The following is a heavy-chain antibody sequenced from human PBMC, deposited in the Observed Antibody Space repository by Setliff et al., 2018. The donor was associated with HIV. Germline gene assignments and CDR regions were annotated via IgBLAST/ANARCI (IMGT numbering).Heavy chain of an antibody. CDR3: ARDRSSGWSKDWFDT. J-gene: IGHJ5*02. CDR2: IYISGST. V-gene: IGHV4-4*07. CDR1: GGSISSYY. Sequence: TLSLPCTVSGGSISSYYWSWIRQPAGKGLEWIGHIYISGSTNYNPSFNSRVTMSVDTSKNQFSLRLTSVTAADTAMYHCARDRSSGWSKDWFDTWGQGILVTVSS. D-gene: IGHD6-19*01.